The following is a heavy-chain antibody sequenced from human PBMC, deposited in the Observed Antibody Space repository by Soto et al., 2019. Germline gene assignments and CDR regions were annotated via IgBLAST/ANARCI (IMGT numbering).Heavy chain of an antibody. CDR2: INHSGST. V-gene: IGHV4-34*01. Sequence: SETLSLTCAVYGGSFSGYYWSWIRQPPGKGLEWIGEINHSGSTNYNPSLKSRVTISVDTSKNQFSLKLSSVTAADTAVYYCARGLVHSNPSSEWFDPWGQGTLVTVSS. J-gene: IGHJ5*02. CDR3: ARGLVHSNPSSEWFDP. CDR1: GGSFSGYY. D-gene: IGHD4-4*01.